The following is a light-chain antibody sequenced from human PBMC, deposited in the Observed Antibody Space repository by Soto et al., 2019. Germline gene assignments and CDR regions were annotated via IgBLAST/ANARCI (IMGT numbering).Light chain of an antibody. CDR3: FSHRSGDSHV. CDR1: SSDVGGYNY. CDR2: GVT. Sequence: QSVLTQPASVSGSPGQSITISCTGTSSDVGGYNYVSWYQQYPGKAPKLMIYGVTNRPSGFSNRFSGSKTGNTASLTISGLHAEDEAYYYCFSHRSGDSHVFGTGTKLTVL. V-gene: IGLV2-14*01. J-gene: IGLJ1*01.